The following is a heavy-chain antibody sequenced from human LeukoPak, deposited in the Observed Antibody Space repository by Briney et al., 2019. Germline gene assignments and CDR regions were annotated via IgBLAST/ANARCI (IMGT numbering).Heavy chain of an antibody. CDR2: ITSSSSYK. Sequence: GGSLRLSCAASGFTFSSYSMNWVRKAPGKGLEWVSSITSSSSYKYYADSAKGRFTVTSDNAKNSLHPQMTRHRADDNPVYDCARANSSGWYGALGYWGQGTLVTVSS. V-gene: IGHV3-21*01. D-gene: IGHD6-19*01. J-gene: IGHJ4*02. CDR3: ARANSSGWYGALGY. CDR1: GFTFSSYS.